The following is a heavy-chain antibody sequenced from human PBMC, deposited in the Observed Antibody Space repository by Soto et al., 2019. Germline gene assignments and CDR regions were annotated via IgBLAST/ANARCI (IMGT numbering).Heavy chain of an antibody. CDR2: IYYSGST. Sequence: PSETLSLTCTVSGGSISSYYWSWIRQPPGKGLEWIGYIYYSGSTNYNPSLKSRVTISVDTSKNQFSLKLSSVTAADTAVYYCAKIRGAHYYYYYYMDVWGKGTTVTVS. CDR3: AKIRGAHYYYYYYMDV. CDR1: GGSISSYY. J-gene: IGHJ6*03. V-gene: IGHV4-59*08. D-gene: IGHD1-26*01.